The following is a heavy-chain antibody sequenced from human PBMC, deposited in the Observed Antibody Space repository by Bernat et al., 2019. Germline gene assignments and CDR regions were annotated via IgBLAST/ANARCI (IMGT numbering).Heavy chain of an antibody. V-gene: IGHV1-18*01. D-gene: IGHD2-15*01. CDR3: SRDRDAHLLRRPFNWFDP. J-gene: IGHJ5*02. CDR1: GYTFTSYG. CDR2: ISAYNGNT. Sequence: QVQLVQSGAEVKKPGASVKVSCKASGYTFTSYGISWVRQAPGQGLEWMGWISAYNGNTNYAQKLQGRVTMTTDTSTSTAYMELRSLRSDDTAVYYCSRDRDAHLLRRPFNWFDPWGQGTLVTVSS.